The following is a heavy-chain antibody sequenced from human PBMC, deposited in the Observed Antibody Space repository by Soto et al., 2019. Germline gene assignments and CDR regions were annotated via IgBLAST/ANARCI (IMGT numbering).Heavy chain of an antibody. CDR2: IHYRGTT. CDR3: ARDFGHYRTDY. Sequence: SETLSLTCTVSGGSISSSSHYWVWIRQPPGKGLEWIASIHYRGTTYYNPSLKSRVTISVDTSKNQFSLRLSSVTAADTAIYYCARDFGHYRTDYWGQGTLVTVSS. J-gene: IGHJ4*02. D-gene: IGHD4-17*01. CDR1: GGSISSSSHY. V-gene: IGHV4-39*02.